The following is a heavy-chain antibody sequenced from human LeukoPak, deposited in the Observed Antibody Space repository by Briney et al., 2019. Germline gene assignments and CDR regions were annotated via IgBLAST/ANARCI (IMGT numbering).Heavy chain of an antibody. Sequence: PGGSLRLSCAASGFTFSSYEMTWVRQAPGKGLEWVSYISSSGSTIYYADSVKGRFTISRDNAKNSLYLQMNSLRAEDTAVYYCARAPLRYFDRPYYFDYWGQGTLVTVSS. J-gene: IGHJ4*02. CDR3: ARAPLRYFDRPYYFDY. CDR1: GFTFSSYE. V-gene: IGHV3-48*03. D-gene: IGHD3-9*01. CDR2: ISSSGSTI.